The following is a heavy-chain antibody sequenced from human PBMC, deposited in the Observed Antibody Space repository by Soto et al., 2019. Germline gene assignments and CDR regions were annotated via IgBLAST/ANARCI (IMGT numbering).Heavy chain of an antibody. V-gene: IGHV3-74*01. CDR3: VRTSLVVAAATREDY. D-gene: IGHD2-15*01. CDR2: INSDGSST. CDR1: GFTFSSYW. J-gene: IGHJ4*02. Sequence: GSLRLSCAASGFTFSSYWMHWVRQAPGKGLVWVSRINSDGSSTSYADSVKGRFTISRDNAKNTLYLQMNSLRAEDTAVYYCVRTSLVVAAATREDYWGQGTLVTVSS.